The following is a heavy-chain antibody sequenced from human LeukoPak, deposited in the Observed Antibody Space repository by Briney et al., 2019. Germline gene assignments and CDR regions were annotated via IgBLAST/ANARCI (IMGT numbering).Heavy chain of an antibody. CDR2: IKQDGSEK. J-gene: IGHJ4*02. Sequence: GGSLRLSCAASGFTFSSYGMSWVRQAPGKGLEWVANIKQDGSEKYYVDSVKGRFTISRDNAKNSLYLQMNSLRAEDTAVYYCARDGGYFDYWGQGTLVTVSS. V-gene: IGHV3-7*01. CDR3: ARDGGYFDY. CDR1: GFTFSSYG.